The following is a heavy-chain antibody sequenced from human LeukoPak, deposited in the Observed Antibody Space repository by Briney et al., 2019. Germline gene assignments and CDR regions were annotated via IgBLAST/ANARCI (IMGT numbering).Heavy chain of an antibody. V-gene: IGHV3-48*03. Sequence: GSLRLSCAASGFTFDDYAMHWVRQAPGKGLEWISYISSSGSNIDYADSVKGRFTISRDNGKNSLFLQMNSLRVEDTAVYYCARTAFDWSQVGGNWFDPWGQGTLVTVSS. J-gene: IGHJ5*02. CDR2: ISSSGSNI. D-gene: IGHD3-9*01. CDR3: ARTAFDWSQVGGNWFDP. CDR1: GFTFDDYA.